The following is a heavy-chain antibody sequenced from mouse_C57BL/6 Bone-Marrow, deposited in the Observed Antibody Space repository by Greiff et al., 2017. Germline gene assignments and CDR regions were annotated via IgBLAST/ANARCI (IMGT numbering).Heavy chain of an antibody. V-gene: IGHV1-59*01. D-gene: IGHD2-2*01. CDR3: AKDLLWLRRDF. CDR2: IDPSASYT. J-gene: IGHJ2*01. Sequence: VQLQQPGAELVRPGTSVKLSCKASGYTFTSYWMHWVKQRPGQGLEWIGVIDPSASYTNYNQKFKGKATLTVDNSSSTAYMQLSRLTSEDSAFYYCAKDLLWLRRDFWGQGTTLTVSS. CDR1: GYTFTSYW.